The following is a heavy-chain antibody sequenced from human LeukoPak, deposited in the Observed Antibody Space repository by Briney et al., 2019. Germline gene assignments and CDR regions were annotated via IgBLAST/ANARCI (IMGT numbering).Heavy chain of an antibody. CDR3: AKDKAGGSGSYPDY. V-gene: IGHV3-43D*03. CDR2: ISWDGGST. CDR1: GFTFDDYA. Sequence: GGSLRLSCAASGFTFDDYAMHWVRQAPGKGLEWVSLISWDGGSTYYADSVKGRFTISRDNSKNSLYLQMNSLRAEDTALYYCAKDKAGGSGSYPDYWGQGTLVTVSS. D-gene: IGHD3-10*01. J-gene: IGHJ4*02.